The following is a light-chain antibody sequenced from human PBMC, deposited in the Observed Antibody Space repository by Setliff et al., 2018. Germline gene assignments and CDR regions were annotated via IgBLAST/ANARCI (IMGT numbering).Light chain of an antibody. V-gene: IGLV2-11*01. CDR2: DVN. Sequence: QSVLTQPRSVAGSPGQSVTISCTGSSSDVGGFDYVSWFQRLPGEAPRLIIFDVNKRPSGVPARFSGSKSGNSASLTISGLQAEDEAEYYCCSFAGTNVIEVLGTGTKVTVL. CDR3: CSFAGTNVIEV. CDR1: SSDVGGFDY. J-gene: IGLJ1*01.